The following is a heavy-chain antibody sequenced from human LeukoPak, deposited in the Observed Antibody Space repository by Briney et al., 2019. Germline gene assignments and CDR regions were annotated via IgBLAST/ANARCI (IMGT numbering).Heavy chain of an antibody. Sequence: ASVKVSCKASGYTFTGYYMHWVRQAPGQGLEWMGRINPNSGGTNYAQKFQGRVTMTTDTSTSTAYMELRSLRSDDTAVYYCARAPPLYGGSYYLPFYWGQGTLVTVSS. CDR2: INPNSGGT. D-gene: IGHD1-26*01. CDR3: ARAPPLYGGSYYLPFY. J-gene: IGHJ4*02. CDR1: GYTFTGYY. V-gene: IGHV1-2*06.